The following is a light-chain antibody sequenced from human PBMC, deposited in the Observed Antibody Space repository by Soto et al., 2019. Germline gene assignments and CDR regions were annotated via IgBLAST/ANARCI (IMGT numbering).Light chain of an antibody. J-gene: IGKJ5*01. Sequence: EIVMTQSPATLSVSPGERATLSCRASQSMSNNLAWYQQKPGQAPRLLIYGASTRYTGIPDRFSGSGSGTEFTLTIRSLQSEDFATYYCQQYHNWPPFTFGQGTRLEIK. CDR1: QSMSNN. CDR3: QQYHNWPPFT. CDR2: GAS. V-gene: IGKV3-15*01.